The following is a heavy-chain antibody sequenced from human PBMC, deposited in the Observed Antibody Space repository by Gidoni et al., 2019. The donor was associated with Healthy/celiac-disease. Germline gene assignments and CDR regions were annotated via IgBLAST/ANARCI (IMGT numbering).Heavy chain of an antibody. CDR2: ISYDGSNK. D-gene: IGHD3-16*02. J-gene: IGHJ4*02. CDR1: GFPFSSYG. Sequence: QVQLVESGGGVVQPGRSLRLSCAASGFPFSSYGMHWVRQAPGKGLEWGAVISYDGSNKYYADSVKGRFTISRDNSKNTLYLQMNSLRAEDTAVYYCAKARGVIVIGFDYWGQGTLVTVSS. V-gene: IGHV3-30*18. CDR3: AKARGVIVIGFDY.